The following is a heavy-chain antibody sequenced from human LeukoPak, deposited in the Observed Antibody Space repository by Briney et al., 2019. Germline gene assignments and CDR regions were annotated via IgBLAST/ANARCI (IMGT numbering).Heavy chain of an antibody. V-gene: IGHV4-61*02. D-gene: IGHD3-22*01. Sequence: PSETLSLTCTVSGGSISSGDYYWSWIRQPAGKGLEWIGRIYTSGSTNYNPSLKSRVTISVDTSKNQFSLKLSSVTAADTAVYYCAKWPYYYDSSGYYNEAWGQGTLVTVSS. CDR3: AKWPYYYDSSGYYNEA. J-gene: IGHJ5*02. CDR1: GGSISSGDYY. CDR2: IYTSGST.